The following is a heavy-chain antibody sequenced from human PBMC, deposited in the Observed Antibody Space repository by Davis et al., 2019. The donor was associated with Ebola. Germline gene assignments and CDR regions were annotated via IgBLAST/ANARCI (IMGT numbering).Heavy chain of an antibody. CDR1: GFTFTTYA. Sequence: GGSLRLSCAASGFTFTTYALSWVRQAPGQGLEWVSTISYSGGSTYYADSVKGRFTISRDNSKNTLYLQMNSLRAEDTAVYYCVGSGFGYWGQGTLVTVSS. J-gene: IGHJ4*02. V-gene: IGHV3-23*01. CDR2: ISYSGGST. D-gene: IGHD6-19*01. CDR3: VGSGFGY.